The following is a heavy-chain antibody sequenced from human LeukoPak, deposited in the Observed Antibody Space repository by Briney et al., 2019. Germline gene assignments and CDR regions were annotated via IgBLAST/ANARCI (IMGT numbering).Heavy chain of an antibody. CDR1: GFKFTSYD. CDR2: ISAYSGNT. J-gene: IGHJ5*02. D-gene: IGHD3-10*01. Sequence: ASVKVSCKPSGFKFTSYDLSWERQAPGQGLEWMGWISAYSGNTNYAEKFHDRVTMTTDTSTGMAYMELRSLEFDDTAVYYCATNYGSGSAPLDPWGQGTLVTVSA. CDR3: ATNYGSGSAPLDP. V-gene: IGHV1-18*01.